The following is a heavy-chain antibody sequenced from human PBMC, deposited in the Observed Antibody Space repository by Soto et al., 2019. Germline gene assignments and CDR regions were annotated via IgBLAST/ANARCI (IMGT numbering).Heavy chain of an antibody. CDR1: GFTFRYYW. CDR2: INNDGSDT. CDR3: GSLVEF. V-gene: IGHV3-74*01. J-gene: IGHJ4*02. Sequence: EVHLVESGGGLVQPGGSLRLSCAASGFTFRYYWLHWVRQVPGRGPVWVSGINNDGSDTFYADFVEGRFTISRDNAKNTVYLQMDSLRAEDPAVYYCGSLVEFWGQGPLVTVPS.